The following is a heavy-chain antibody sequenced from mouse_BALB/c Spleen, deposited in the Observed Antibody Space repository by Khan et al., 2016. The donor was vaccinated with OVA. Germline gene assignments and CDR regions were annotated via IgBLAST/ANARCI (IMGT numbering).Heavy chain of an antibody. CDR3: GTGPAWFAY. CDR2: INPYTGDT. Sequence: VQLKQSGPELVKPGASVKISCKASGYSFTGYFMNWVKQSHGKSLEWIGRINPYTGDTFYNQKFGGKATLTVDTSSRTAHMELLSLTSDDSAVYYCGTGPAWFAYWGQGTLVTVSA. J-gene: IGHJ3*01. CDR1: GYSFTGYF. V-gene: IGHV1-37*01.